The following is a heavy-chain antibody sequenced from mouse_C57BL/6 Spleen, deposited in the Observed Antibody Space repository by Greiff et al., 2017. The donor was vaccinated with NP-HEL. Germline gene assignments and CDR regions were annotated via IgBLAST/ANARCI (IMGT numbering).Heavy chain of an antibody. V-gene: IGHV1-81*01. D-gene: IGHD1-1*01. CDR3: ASYYYGSTYFDY. J-gene: IGHJ2*01. Sequence: QVQLQQSGAELARPGASVKLSCKASGYTFTSYGISWVKQRTGQGLEWIGEISPRSGNTYYNEKFKGKATLTADKSSSTAYMELRSLTSEDSAVYFCASYYYGSTYFDYWGQGTTLTVSS. CDR1: GYTFTSYG. CDR2: ISPRSGNT.